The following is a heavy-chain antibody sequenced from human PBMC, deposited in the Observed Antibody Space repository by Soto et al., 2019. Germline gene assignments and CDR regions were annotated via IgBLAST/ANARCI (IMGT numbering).Heavy chain of an antibody. D-gene: IGHD3-22*01. CDR1: GGSSSSSSYY. Sequence: QLRLQESGPGLVKPSETLSLTCTVSGGSSSSSSYYWGWIRQPPGKGLEWIGSMYYSGNTYYNPALKSRVTLTVDTSKNHFSLKLSSVTAADTAMYYCARQPYDSSGYYYGTWGQGTLVTVSS. CDR2: MYYSGNT. CDR3: ARQPYDSSGYYYGT. J-gene: IGHJ5*02. V-gene: IGHV4-39*01.